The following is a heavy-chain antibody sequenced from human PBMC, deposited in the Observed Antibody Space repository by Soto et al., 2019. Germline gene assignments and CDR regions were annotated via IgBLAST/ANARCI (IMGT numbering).Heavy chain of an antibody. CDR2: IYYSGST. CDR3: ARLEGYDFWSGYVNWFDP. Sequence: SETLSLTCTVSGGSISSYYWSWIRQPPGKGLEWIGYIYYSGSTNYNPSLKSRVTISVDTSKNQFSLKLSSVTAADTAVYYCARLEGYDFWSGYVNWFDPWGQGTLVAVSS. J-gene: IGHJ5*02. V-gene: IGHV4-59*08. D-gene: IGHD3-3*01. CDR1: GGSISSYY.